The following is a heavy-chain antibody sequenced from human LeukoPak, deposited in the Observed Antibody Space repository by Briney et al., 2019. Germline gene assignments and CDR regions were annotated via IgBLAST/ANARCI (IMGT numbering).Heavy chain of an antibody. Sequence: GGSLRLSCAASGFTFSSYWMSWVRQAPGKGLEWVSGLNWNGGTTGYADSVKGRFTISRDNAKNFLYLQMNSLRAEDTALYCCATHSYYYGSGSYPHYLDYWGQGTLVTVSS. CDR2: LNWNGGTT. CDR3: ATHSYYYGSGSYPHYLDY. D-gene: IGHD3-10*01. V-gene: IGHV3-20*04. J-gene: IGHJ4*02. CDR1: GFTFSSYW.